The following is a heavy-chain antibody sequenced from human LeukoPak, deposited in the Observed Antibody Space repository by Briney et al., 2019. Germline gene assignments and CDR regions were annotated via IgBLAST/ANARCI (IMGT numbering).Heavy chain of an antibody. Sequence: SETLSLTCTVSGGSVSGYYWSWIRQPPGRGLEWIGYIYTSGTTTYNPSLKSRVTISVDTSKNQFSLKLSSVTAADTAVYYCARGSEPLTYYDFWSGYQNCFDPWGQGTRVTVSS. CDR2: IYTSGTT. CDR1: GGSVSGYY. CDR3: ARGSEPLTYYDFWSGYQNCFDP. V-gene: IGHV4-4*09. J-gene: IGHJ5*02. D-gene: IGHD3-3*01.